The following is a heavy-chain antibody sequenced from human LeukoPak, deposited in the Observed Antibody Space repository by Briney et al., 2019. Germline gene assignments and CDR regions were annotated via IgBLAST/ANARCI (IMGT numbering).Heavy chain of an antibody. D-gene: IGHD1-26*01. CDR2: IYYSGNT. Sequence: SETLSLTCTVSGVSISSSNSYWGWIRQPPGKGLEWIGSIYYSGNTYYKASLKSRVTISLDTSKNQFSLRLSSVTAADTAVYYCARSYSGSFLYWGQGSLVTVSS. CDR1: GVSISSSNSY. V-gene: IGHV4-39*07. CDR3: ARSYSGSFLY. J-gene: IGHJ1*01.